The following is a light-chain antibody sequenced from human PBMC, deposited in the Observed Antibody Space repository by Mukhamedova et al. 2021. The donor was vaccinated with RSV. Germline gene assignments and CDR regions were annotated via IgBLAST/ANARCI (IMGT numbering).Light chain of an antibody. CDR2: GAS. CDR1: QSVSSSY. Sequence: GERVTLSCRASQSVSSSYLTWYQQKPGQAPRLLIYGASTRATGIPARFSGSGSGTDFTLTISSLEPEDFAVYYCQQRSNWPGTFGQ. V-gene: IGKV3D-20*02. CDR3: QQRSNWPGT. J-gene: IGKJ1*01.